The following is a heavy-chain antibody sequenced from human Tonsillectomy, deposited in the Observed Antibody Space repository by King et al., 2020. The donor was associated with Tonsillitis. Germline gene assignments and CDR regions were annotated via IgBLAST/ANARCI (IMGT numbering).Heavy chain of an antibody. CDR3: ARASGRNEAPDY. CDR1: GGSISSGGYY. V-gene: IGHV4-31*03. Sequence: VQLQESGPGLVKPSQTLSVTCTVSGGSISSGGYYWSWIRQHPGKGLEWIGYIYHSGSTYYNPSLKSRFNISVDTSKNQFSLKLSSVTTADTAVYYCARASGRNEAPDYWGQGTLVTVSS. D-gene: IGHD1-1*01. J-gene: IGHJ4*02. CDR2: IYHSGST.